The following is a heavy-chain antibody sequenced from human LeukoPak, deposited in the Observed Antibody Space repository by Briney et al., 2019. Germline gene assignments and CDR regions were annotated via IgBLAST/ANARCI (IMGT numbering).Heavy chain of an antibody. CDR3: AREATLEYSSSSGRSPVDY. J-gene: IGHJ4*02. CDR2: IIPIFGTA. V-gene: IGHV1-69*13. Sequence: SVKVSCKASGGTFSSYAISWVRQAPGQGLEWMGGIIPIFGTANYAQKFQGRVTISADESTSTAYMELSSLRSEDTAVYYCAREATLEYSSSSGRSPVDYWGQGTLVTVSS. D-gene: IGHD6-6*01. CDR1: GGTFSSYA.